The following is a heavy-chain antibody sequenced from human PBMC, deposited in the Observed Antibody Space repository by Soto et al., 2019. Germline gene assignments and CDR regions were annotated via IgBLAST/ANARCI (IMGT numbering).Heavy chain of an antibody. V-gene: IGHV1-18*01. D-gene: IGHD6-19*01. Sequence: ASVKVSCKASGYTFTSYGISWVRQAPGQGLEWMGWISAYNGNTNYAQKLQGRVTMTTDTSTSTAYMELRSLRSDDTAVYYFAREKIAVAGTIYYYGMDVWGQGTTVTVSS. CDR3: AREKIAVAGTIYYYGMDV. J-gene: IGHJ6*02. CDR1: GYTFTSYG. CDR2: ISAYNGNT.